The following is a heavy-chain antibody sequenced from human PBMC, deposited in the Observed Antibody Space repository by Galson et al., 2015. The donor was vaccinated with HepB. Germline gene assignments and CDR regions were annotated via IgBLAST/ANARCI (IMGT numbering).Heavy chain of an antibody. D-gene: IGHD1-26*01. CDR3: AASPGAIPGNWFDP. J-gene: IGHJ5*02. Sequence: SVKVSCKASGGTFSSYAISWVRQAPGQGLEWMGGIIPIFGTANYAQKFQGRVTITADESTSTAYMELSSLRSEDTAVYYCAASPGAIPGNWFDPWGQGTLVTVSS. CDR2: IIPIFGTA. V-gene: IGHV1-69*13. CDR1: GGTFSSYA.